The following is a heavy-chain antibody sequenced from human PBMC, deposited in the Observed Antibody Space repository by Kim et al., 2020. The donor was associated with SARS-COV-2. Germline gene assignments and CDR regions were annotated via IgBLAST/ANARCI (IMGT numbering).Heavy chain of an antibody. CDR3: VVLGGSGYWGNYFGF. CDR2: ITINGERT. D-gene: IGHD2-15*01. V-gene: IGHV3-23*01. Sequence: GGSLRLSCAASGFSFGYYIMGWVRLAPGKGLQWVSGITINGERTYYADSLRGRFSISRDNSKNTLYLQMDSLRGEDTAVYYCVVLGGSGYWGNYFGFWGQGAPVTVSS. CDR1: GFSFGYYI. J-gene: IGHJ4*02.